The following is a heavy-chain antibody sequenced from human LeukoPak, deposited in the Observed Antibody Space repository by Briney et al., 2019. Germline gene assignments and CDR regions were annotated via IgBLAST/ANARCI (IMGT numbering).Heavy chain of an antibody. V-gene: IGHV3-30*18. D-gene: IGHD6-19*01. J-gene: IGHJ3*02. CDR3: AKVGYSGGWTPDAFDI. CDR2: ISYDGSNK. CDR1: EFSFSSYG. Sequence: GGSLRLSCAASEFSFSSYGMHWVRQAPGKGLEWVAVISYDGSNKYYADSVKGRFTISRDNSKNTLYLQMNSLRAEDTAVYYCAKVGYSGGWTPDAFDIWGQGTMVTVSS.